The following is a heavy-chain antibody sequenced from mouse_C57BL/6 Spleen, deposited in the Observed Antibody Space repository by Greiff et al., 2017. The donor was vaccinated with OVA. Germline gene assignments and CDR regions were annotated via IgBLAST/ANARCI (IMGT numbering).Heavy chain of an antibody. V-gene: IGHV1-78*01. D-gene: IGHD1-1*01. J-gene: IGHJ4*01. CDR2: IYPRDGST. CDR3: ARSLNYGSSRYYAMDY. Sequence: QVQLQQSDAELVKPGASVKISCKVSGYTFTDHTIHWMQQRPEQGLEWIGYIYPRDGSTKYNEKFKGKATLTADKSSSTAYMQLNSLTSEDSAVYFSARSLNYGSSRYYAMDYWGQGTSVTVSS. CDR1: GYTFTDHT.